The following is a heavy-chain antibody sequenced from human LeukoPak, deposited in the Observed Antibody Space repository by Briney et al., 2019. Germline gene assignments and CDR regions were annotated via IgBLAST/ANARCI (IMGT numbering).Heavy chain of an antibody. CDR3: ARGRGEVGVTFDP. CDR2: IYSGGST. Sequence: GGSLRLSCAASGFTVNSNYMNWVRQAPGKGLEWVSSIYSGGSTYYADSVKGRFTISRDNSKNTLYLEMNNLRPEDTAMYYCARGRGEVGVTFDPWGQGTLVTVSS. D-gene: IGHD1-26*01. V-gene: IGHV3-53*01. CDR1: GFTVNSNY. J-gene: IGHJ5*02.